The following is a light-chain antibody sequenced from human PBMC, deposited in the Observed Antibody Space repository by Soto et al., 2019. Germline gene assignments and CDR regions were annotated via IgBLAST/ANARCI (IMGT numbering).Light chain of an antibody. CDR1: ESVTNY. V-gene: IGKV3-11*01. CDR2: DVS. J-gene: IGKJ1*01. Sequence: VLTQSPATLSLSPGDSGTLSCRASESVTNYLAWYQQKTGQAPRILVYDVSNRATGIPDRFSGGGSGTDFNLTISNLEPEDFAVYYCQQRSDWPWTCGQGTKVDIK. CDR3: QQRSDWPWT.